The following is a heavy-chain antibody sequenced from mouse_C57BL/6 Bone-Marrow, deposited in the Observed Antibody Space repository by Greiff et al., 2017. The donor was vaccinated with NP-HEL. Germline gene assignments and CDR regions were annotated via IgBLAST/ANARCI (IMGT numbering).Heavy chain of an antibody. V-gene: IGHV14-4*01. CDR1: GFNIKDDY. CDR2: IDPENGDT. Sequence: VQLKQSGAELVRPGASVKLSCTASGFNIKDDYMHWVKQRPEQGLEWIGWIDPENGDTEYASKFQGKATITADTSSNTAYLQLSSLTSEDTAVYYCTLYGYDVGAMDYGGQGTSVTVSS. J-gene: IGHJ4*01. CDR3: TLYGYDVGAMDY. D-gene: IGHD2-2*01.